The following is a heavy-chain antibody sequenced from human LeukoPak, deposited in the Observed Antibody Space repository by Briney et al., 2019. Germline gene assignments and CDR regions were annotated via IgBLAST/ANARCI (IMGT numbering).Heavy chain of an antibody. CDR3: ARGRIKYCSGGSCYSGSGWFDP. CDR2: TNHSGST. V-gene: IGHV4-34*01. CDR1: GGSFSGYY. J-gene: IGHJ5*02. D-gene: IGHD2-15*01. Sequence: SETLSLTCAVYGGSFSGYYWSWIRQPPGKGLEWIGETNHSGSTNYNPSLKSRVTISVDTSKNQFSLKLSSVTAADTAVYYCARGRIKYCSGGSCYSGSGWFDPWGQGTLVTVSS.